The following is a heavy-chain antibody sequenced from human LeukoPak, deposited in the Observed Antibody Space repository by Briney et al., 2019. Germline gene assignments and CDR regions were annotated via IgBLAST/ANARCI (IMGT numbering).Heavy chain of an antibody. CDR1: GFTFSSYS. V-gene: IGHV3-21*01. CDR3: ARDRGGQQLVRCFDY. D-gene: IGHD6-13*01. CDR2: ISSSSSYI. J-gene: IGHJ4*02. Sequence: GGSLRLSCAASGFTFSSYSMNWVRQAPGKGLEWVSSISSSSSYIYYADSVKGRFTISRDNAKNSLYLQMNSLRAEDTAVYYCARDRGGQQLVRCFDYWGQGTLVTVSS.